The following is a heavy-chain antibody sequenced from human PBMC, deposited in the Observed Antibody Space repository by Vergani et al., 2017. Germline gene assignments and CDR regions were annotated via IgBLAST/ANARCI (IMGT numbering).Heavy chain of an antibody. Sequence: QVRLQESGPRLVKPSQTLSLTCTVSGASMSALYRDEHYWTWLRLFPGKGLEWIGLVNKRGNTRYNPYLRDRLTMSVDMSRNMFSLKVTSMTAADTAVYYCARGASQYSYGDPLDTWGQGILISVAS. V-gene: IGHV4-61*08. J-gene: IGHJ5*02. CDR2: VNKRGNT. D-gene: IGHD5-18*01. CDR1: GASMSALYRDEHY. CDR3: ARGASQYSYGDPLDT.